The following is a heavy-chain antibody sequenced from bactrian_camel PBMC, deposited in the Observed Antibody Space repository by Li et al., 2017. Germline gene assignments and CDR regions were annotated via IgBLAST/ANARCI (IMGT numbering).Heavy chain of an antibody. D-gene: IGHD4*01. CDR3: AAHRGSCVTNSSSYEL. CDR2: ISIFGSFI. CDR1: GFNYDSHC. J-gene: IGHJ4*01. V-gene: IGHV3S31*01. Sequence: VQLVESGGGSVQSGGSLRLSCVASGFNYDSHCMGWWRQSPGKEREGVAKISIFGSFIYYADSVKGRFTISRDNAKNTLSLQMNRLKPEDTGMYYCAAHRGSCVTNSSSYELWGQGTQVTVS.